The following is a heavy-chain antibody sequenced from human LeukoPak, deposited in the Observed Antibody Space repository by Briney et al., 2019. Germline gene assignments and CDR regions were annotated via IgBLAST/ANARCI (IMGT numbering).Heavy chain of an antibody. D-gene: IGHD2-2*01. CDR1: GYTFTTYG. CDR2: VSGNNGNT. V-gene: IGHV1-18*01. Sequence: ASVKVSCKASGYTFTTYGISWVRQAPGQGLEWMGWVSGNNGNTNYAQKLQGRVTMTTDTSTSTAYMELRSLRSDDTAVYYCARGVGNIVVVPAYIDHWGQGTLVTVSS. CDR3: ARGVGNIVVVPAYIDH. J-gene: IGHJ4*02.